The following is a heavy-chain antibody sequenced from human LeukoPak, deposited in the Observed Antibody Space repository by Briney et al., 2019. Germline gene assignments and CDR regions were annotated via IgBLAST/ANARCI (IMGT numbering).Heavy chain of an antibody. V-gene: IGHV3-23*01. CDR2: ISGSGSNT. CDR1: GFRFNSYA. D-gene: IGHD2-21*02. J-gene: IGHJ4*02. Sequence: GGSLRLSCAASGFRFNSYAMSWVRRAPGKGLEWVSAISGSGSNTFYADSVKGRFTISRDNSKNTLYLQMNSLRAEDTAVYYCAKHRPYCGGDCYFSLDYWGQGTLVTASS. CDR3: AKHRPYCGGDCYFSLDY.